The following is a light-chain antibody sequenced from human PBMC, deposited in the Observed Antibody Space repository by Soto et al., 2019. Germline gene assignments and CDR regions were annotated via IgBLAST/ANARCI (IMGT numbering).Light chain of an antibody. J-gene: IGKJ1*01. CDR2: DAS. CDR1: QRIGSW. CDR3: LHYYPYPLT. V-gene: IGKV1-5*01. Sequence: DIQMTQSPSTLSASVGDRVSITCRASQRIGSWLAWYQQKPGKVPKLLIYDASTLTSGVPSRFSGSGSGPEFTLSITSLQPDDFATYYCLHYYPYPLTFGQGNKV.